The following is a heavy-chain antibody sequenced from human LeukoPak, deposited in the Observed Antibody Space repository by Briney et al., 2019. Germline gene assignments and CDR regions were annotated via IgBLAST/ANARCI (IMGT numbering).Heavy chain of an antibody. CDR2: IDTAGGT. J-gene: IGHJ3*02. D-gene: IGHD3-10*01. CDR3: TRRMRGLGSYSDAFDI. CDR1: GFTFSSYD. Sequence: GGSQRLSCAASGFTFSSYDMHWVRQGPGKGLEWVSGIDTAGGTYYAGSVKGRFTMSRENAKNSFYLQMNSLRAGDTAVYFCTRRMRGLGSYSDAFDIWGQGTMVTVSS. V-gene: IGHV3-13*04.